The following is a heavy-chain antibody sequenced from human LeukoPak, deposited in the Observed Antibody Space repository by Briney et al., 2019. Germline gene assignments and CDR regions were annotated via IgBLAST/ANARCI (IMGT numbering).Heavy chain of an antibody. CDR1: GFTFSSYA. J-gene: IGHJ4*02. D-gene: IGHD2-15*01. V-gene: IGHV3-23*01. CDR3: AKPGDGCSGGSCYYFDY. Sequence: PGGSLRLSCAASGFTFSSYAMSWVRQAPGKGLEWVSGISGSGGNTYYADSVKGRFTISRDNSKNTLYLQMNSLRVEDTAVYYCAKPGDGCSGGSCYYFDYWGQGTLVTVSS. CDR2: ISGSGGNT.